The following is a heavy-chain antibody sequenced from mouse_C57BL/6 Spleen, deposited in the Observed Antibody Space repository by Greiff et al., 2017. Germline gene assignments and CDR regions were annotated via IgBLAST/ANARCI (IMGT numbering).Heavy chain of an antibody. CDR3: ARWEDYDGYYFDY. CDR2: IYPRDGST. J-gene: IGHJ2*01. CDR1: GYTFTSYD. D-gene: IGHD2-4*01. Sequence: QVQLQQSGPELVKPGASVKLSCKASGYTFTSYDINWVKQRPGPGLEWIGWIYPRDGSTKYNEKFKGKATLTVDTSSSTAYMELHSLTSEDSAVYFCARWEDYDGYYFDYWGQGTTLTVSS. V-gene: IGHV1-85*01.